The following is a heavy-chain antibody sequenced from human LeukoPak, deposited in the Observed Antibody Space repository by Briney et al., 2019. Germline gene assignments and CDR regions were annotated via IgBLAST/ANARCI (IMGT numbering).Heavy chain of an antibody. Sequence: PSETLSLTCTVSGGSISSSSYYWGWIRQPPGKGLEWIGSIYYSGSTYYNPSLKSRVTISVDTSKNQFSLKLSSVTAADTAVYYCARCEGWCRQGLDYWGQGTLVTVSS. D-gene: IGHD2-8*02. V-gene: IGHV4-39*07. CDR1: GGSISSSSYY. CDR3: ARCEGWCRQGLDY. CDR2: IYYSGST. J-gene: IGHJ4*02.